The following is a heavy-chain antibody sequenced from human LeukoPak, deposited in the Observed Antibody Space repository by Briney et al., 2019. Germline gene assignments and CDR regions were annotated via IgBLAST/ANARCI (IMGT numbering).Heavy chain of an antibody. V-gene: IGHV4-59*01. CDR2: TYYSGST. Sequence: SETLSLTCAVYGGSFSGYYWSWLRQPPGKGLEWIGYTYYSGSTNYNPSLKSRVTISVDTSKNQFSLKLSSVTAAYTAVYYCARDTPDRHGDYVGGRFDPWGQGTLVTVSS. J-gene: IGHJ5*02. CDR3: ARDTPDRHGDYVGGRFDP. D-gene: IGHD4-17*01. CDR1: GGSFSGYY.